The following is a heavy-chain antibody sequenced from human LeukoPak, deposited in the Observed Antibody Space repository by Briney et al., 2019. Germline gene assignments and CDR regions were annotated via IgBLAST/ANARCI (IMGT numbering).Heavy chain of an antibody. J-gene: IGHJ4*02. D-gene: IGHD3-10*01. CDR2: VNHGERP. V-gene: IGHV4-38-2*02. CDR3: ARDLYYYGSGSYPQFDY. CDR1: GFSISTYYY. Sequence: TSETLSLTCTVSGFSISTYYYWGWIRQPPGKGLEWIGSVNHGERPYYNSSLKSRVTMPVDASKNQFSLRLSSVTAADTAVYYCARDLYYYGSGSYPQFDYWGQGTLVTVSS.